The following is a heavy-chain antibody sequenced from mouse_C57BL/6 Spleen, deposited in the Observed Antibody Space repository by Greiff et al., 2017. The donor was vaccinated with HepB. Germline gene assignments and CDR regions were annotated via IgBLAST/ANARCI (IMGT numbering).Heavy chain of an antibody. CDR1: GFSLTSYG. CDR2: IWRGGST. V-gene: IGHV2-5*01. CDR3: AKNSFTTVVATYYAMDY. Sequence: QVQLQQSGPGLVQPSQSLSITCTVSGFSLTSYGVHWVRQSPGKGLEWLGVIWRGGSTDYNAAFMSRLSITKDNSKSQVFFKMNSLQADDTAIYYCAKNSFTTVVATYYAMDYWGQGTSVTVSS. J-gene: IGHJ4*01. D-gene: IGHD1-1*01.